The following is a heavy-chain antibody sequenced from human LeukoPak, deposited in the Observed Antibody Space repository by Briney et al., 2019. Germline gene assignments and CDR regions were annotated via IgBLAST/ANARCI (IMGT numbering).Heavy chain of an antibody. CDR1: GFTFSSYG. V-gene: IGHV3-33*01. CDR3: ARDRIVGATGAFDI. D-gene: IGHD1-26*01. Sequence: GGSLRLSCAASGFTFSSYGMHWVRQAPGKGLEWVAVIWYDGSNKYYADSVKGRFTISRDNSKNTLYLQMNSLSAEDTAVYYCARDRIVGATGAFDIWGQGTMVTVSS. J-gene: IGHJ3*02. CDR2: IWYDGSNK.